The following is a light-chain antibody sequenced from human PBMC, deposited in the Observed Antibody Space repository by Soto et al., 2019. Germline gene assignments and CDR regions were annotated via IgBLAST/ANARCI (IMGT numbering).Light chain of an antibody. J-gene: IGKJ4*01. Sequence: DIQMTQSPSSLSASVGDRVTITCRASQSISNFINWYQQKPGKAPKLLIHTTSSLQSGVPSRFSASGTGTDFTLTISSLQPEDFATYYCQQSYSTPHTCGGGTNVEI. CDR3: QQSYSTPHT. CDR2: TTS. CDR1: QSISNF. V-gene: IGKV1-39*01.